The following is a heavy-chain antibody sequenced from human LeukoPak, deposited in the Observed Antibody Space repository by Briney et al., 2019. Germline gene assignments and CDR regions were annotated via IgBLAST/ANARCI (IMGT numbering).Heavy chain of an antibody. J-gene: IGHJ6*02. CDR2: ISSSGSTI. CDR1: GFTFSDYY. D-gene: IGHD6-13*01. Sequence: KPGGSLRLSCAASGFTFSDYYMSWIRQAPGKGLEWVSYISSSGSTIYYADSVKGRFTISRGNAKNSLYLQMNSLRAEDTAVYYCARVVGYGAAGPPMWYYYGMDVWGQGTTVTVSS. CDR3: ARVVGYGAAGPPMWYYYGMDV. V-gene: IGHV3-11*01.